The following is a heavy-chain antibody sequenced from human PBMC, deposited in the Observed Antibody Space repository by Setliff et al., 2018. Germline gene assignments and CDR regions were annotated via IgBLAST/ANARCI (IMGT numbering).Heavy chain of an antibody. CDR1: GHTFTTYA. V-gene: IGHV7-4-1*02. CDR3: GRASRFGTIVYRGDYYMDV. J-gene: IGHJ6*03. D-gene: IGHD3-10*01. Sequence: GAPVKVSCKASGHTFTTYAMGWMRQAPGQGLEWMGWINTNTGNPSYAQGFTGRFVFSLDTSVSTAYLQINSLEAEDSAVYYCGRASRFGTIVYRGDYYMDVWGKGTTVTVSS. CDR2: INTNTGNP.